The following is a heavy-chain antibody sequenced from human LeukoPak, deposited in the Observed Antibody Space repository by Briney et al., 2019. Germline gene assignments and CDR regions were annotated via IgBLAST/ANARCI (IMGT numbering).Heavy chain of an antibody. J-gene: IGHJ4*02. CDR1: GLSLSTSGIC. D-gene: IGHD3-10*02. CDR2: IDWDDDK. Sequence: SGPALVKPTRTWILPFSFSGLSLSTSGICVNWIRQPPGKALEWLARIDWDDDKYYSTSLKTRLTISKDTSKNQVVLTLTNMDLVHTATSYCTGITMFLDYWGQGTLVTVSS. V-gene: IGHV2-70*11. CDR3: TGITMFLDY.